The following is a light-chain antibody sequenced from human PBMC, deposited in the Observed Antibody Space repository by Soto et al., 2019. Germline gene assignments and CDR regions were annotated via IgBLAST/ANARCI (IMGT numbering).Light chain of an antibody. CDR2: VGTGGIAG. CDR3: GADHGSGSNVVVV. J-gene: IGLJ2*01. Sequence: QLVLTQPPSASASLGASVTLTCTLSSGYSNYKVDWYQQRPGKGPRFVMRVGTGGIAGSKGDGIPDRFSVLGSGLNRYLTSKNIQEEDESDYHCGADHGSGSNVVVVFGGGTKVTVL. V-gene: IGLV9-49*01. CDR1: SGYSNYK.